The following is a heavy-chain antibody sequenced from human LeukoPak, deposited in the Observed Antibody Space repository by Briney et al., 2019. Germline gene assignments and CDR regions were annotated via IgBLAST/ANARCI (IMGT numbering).Heavy chain of an antibody. CDR3: ASAPIAVAGTGFDY. J-gene: IGHJ4*02. V-gene: IGHV3-11*01. Sequence: GGSLRLSCAASGFTSSDYYMSWIRQAPGKGLEWVSYISSSGSTIYYADSVKGRFTISRDNAKNSLYLQMNSLRAEDTAVYYCASAPIAVAGTGFDYWGQGTLVTVSS. CDR1: GFTSSDYY. D-gene: IGHD6-19*01. CDR2: ISSSGSTI.